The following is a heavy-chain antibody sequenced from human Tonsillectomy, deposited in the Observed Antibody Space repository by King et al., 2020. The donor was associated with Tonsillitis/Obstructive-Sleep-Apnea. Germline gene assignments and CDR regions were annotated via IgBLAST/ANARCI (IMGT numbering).Heavy chain of an antibody. V-gene: IGHV3-43*02. J-gene: IGHJ4*02. CDR2: ICGNGGTT. Sequence: VQLVESGGGMVQPGGSLRLSCAASGFTFDDYAMHWVRHAPGKGLEWVSLICGNGGTTYYADSVKGRFTISRDNTKNSLYLQMNSLRTEDTALYYCAKDGYDYGGNSFDFWGQGTLVTVSS. CDR3: AKDGYDYGGNSFDF. D-gene: IGHD4-23*01. CDR1: GFTFDDYA.